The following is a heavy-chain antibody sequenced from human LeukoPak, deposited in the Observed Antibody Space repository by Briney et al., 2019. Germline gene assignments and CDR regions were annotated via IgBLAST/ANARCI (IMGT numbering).Heavy chain of an antibody. V-gene: IGHV3-30*04. CDR3: ARTTEVLLWFGELEY. CDR2: ISYDGSNK. CDR1: GFTFSSYA. J-gene: IGHJ4*02. Sequence: GRSLRLSCAASGFTFSSYAMHWVRQAPGKGLEWVAVISYDGSNKYYADSVKGRFTISRDNSKNTLYLQMNSLRAEDTAVCYCARTTEVLLWFGELEYWGQGTLVTVSS. D-gene: IGHD3-10*01.